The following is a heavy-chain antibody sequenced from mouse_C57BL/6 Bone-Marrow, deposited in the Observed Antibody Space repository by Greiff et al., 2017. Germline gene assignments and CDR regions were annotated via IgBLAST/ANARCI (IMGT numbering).Heavy chain of an antibody. CDR1: GYTFTSSG. CDR3: ARLRQGAWFAY. J-gene: IGHJ3*01. D-gene: IGHD2-12*01. CDR2: IYPRSGNT. Sequence: VQLQESGAELARPGASVKLSCKASGYTFTSSGISWVKQRTGQGLEWIGEIYPRSGNTYYNEKFRGKATLTADKSSSTAYMELRSLTSEDSAVYFCARLRQGAWFAYWGQGTLVTVSA. V-gene: IGHV1-81*01.